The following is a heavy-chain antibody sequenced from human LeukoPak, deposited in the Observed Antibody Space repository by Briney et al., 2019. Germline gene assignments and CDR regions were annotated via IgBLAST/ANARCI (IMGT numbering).Heavy chain of an antibody. CDR3: AKDQVISGSEASDI. V-gene: IGHV3-23*01. CDR1: GFTFSSYT. J-gene: IGHJ3*02. D-gene: IGHD2-21*01. CDR2: ISGSGVGT. Sequence: GGSLRLSCAASGFTFSSYTMNWVRQAPGKGLEWVSGISGSGVGTYYADSVKGRFTISRDNSWNTLYLQMSSLRAEDTAVYYCAKDQVISGSEASDIWGQGTMVTVSS.